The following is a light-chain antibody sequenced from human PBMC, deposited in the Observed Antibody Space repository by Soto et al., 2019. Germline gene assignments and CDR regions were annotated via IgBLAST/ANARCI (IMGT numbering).Light chain of an antibody. CDR3: QQPTDYAT. CDR1: QNIGGW. V-gene: IGKV1-5*01. J-gene: IGKJ2*01. CDR2: EAS. Sequence: DFQMTQSPPTLSASVGDTVTLTCRASQNIGGWLAWYQQRPGKAPKLLIYEASTLASGVPSRFTGSGSGTHFTLTIDGLQPDDAATYYCQQPTDYATFGQGTK.